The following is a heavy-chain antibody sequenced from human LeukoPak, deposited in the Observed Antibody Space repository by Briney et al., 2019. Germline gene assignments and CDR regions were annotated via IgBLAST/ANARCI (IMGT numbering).Heavy chain of an antibody. D-gene: IGHD1-26*01. Sequence: PGGSLRLSCAASGFTVSSNYMSWVRQAPGKGLEWVSVIYSGGSTYYADSVKGRFTISRDNSKNTLYLQMNSLRAEDTAVYYCARDWEVGATATWWFDPWGQGTLVTVSS. CDR3: ARDWEVGATATWWFDP. V-gene: IGHV3-53*01. CDR2: IYSGGST. CDR1: GFTVSSNY. J-gene: IGHJ5*02.